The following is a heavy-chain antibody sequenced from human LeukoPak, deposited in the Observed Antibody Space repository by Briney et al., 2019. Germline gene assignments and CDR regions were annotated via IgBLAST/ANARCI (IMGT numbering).Heavy chain of an antibody. CDR3: ASYKRNAFDI. CDR1: SGSISSYY. J-gene: IGHJ3*02. V-gene: IGHV4-59*01. D-gene: IGHD1-1*01. CDR2: IYYSGST. Sequence: SETLSLTCTVSSGSISSYYWSWIRQPPGKGLEWIGYIYYSGSTNYNPSLKSRVTISVDTSKNQFSLKLSSVTAADTAVYYCASYKRNAFDIWGQGTMVTVSS.